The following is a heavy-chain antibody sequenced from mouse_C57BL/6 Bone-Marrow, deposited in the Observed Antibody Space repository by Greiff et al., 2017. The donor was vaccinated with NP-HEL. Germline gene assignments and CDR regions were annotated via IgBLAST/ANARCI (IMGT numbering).Heavy chain of an antibody. V-gene: IGHV1-50*01. Sequence: QVQLQQPGAELVKPGASVKLSCKASGYTFTSYWMQWVKQRPGQGLEWIGEIDPSDSYTNYNQKFKGQATLTVDTSSSTDYMQLSSLTSEDSAVYYCAREVYGSSPYWYFDVWGTGTTVTVSS. J-gene: IGHJ1*03. CDR2: IDPSDSYT. D-gene: IGHD1-1*01. CDR3: AREVYGSSPYWYFDV. CDR1: GYTFTSYW.